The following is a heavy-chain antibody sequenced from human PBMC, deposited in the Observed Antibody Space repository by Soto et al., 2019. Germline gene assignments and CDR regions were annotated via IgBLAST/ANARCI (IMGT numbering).Heavy chain of an antibody. CDR3: ARDGREASGMDV. V-gene: IGHV4-59*11. J-gene: IGHJ6*02. Sequence: SETLSLTCTVSGGSISSHYWSWVRQAPGKGLEWIGHIYYRGSTNYNPSLRSRSTISVDTSENQFSLKLNSVTTADTAVYYCARDGREASGMDVWGQGTKVTVSS. CDR1: GGSISSHY. CDR2: IYYRGST. D-gene: IGHD1-26*01.